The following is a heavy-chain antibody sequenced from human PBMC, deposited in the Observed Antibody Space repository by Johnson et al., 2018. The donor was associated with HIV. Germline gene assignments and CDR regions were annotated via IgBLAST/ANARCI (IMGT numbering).Heavy chain of an antibody. D-gene: IGHD4-23*01. CDR3: ARPILRWRDDAFDI. CDR1: GFTFSDYY. J-gene: IGHJ3*02. V-gene: IGHV3-7*01. CDR2: IKQDGSEK. Sequence: VQLVESGGGLVKPGGSLRLSCAASGFTFSDYYMSWIRQAPGKGLEWVANIKQDGSEKYYVDSVKGRFTISRDNAKNSLYLQMNSLRAEDTAVYYCARPILRWRDDAFDIWGQGTMVTVSS.